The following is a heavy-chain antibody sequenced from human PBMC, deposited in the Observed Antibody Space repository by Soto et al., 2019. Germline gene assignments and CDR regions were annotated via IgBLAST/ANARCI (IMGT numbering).Heavy chain of an antibody. CDR2: ISANSGST. Sequence: GASVKVSCKASGYTFASYAISWMRRAPGQGLEWMGWISANSGSTGYAQKFQGRVTMTRNTSISTAYMELSSLRSEDTAVYYCARMGYYHYYGMDVWGQGTTVTVSS. V-gene: IGHV1-8*02. CDR3: ARMGYYHYYGMDV. J-gene: IGHJ6*02. CDR1: GYTFASYA.